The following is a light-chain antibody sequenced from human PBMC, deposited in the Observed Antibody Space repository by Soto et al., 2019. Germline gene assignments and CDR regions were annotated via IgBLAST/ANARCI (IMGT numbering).Light chain of an antibody. V-gene: IGLV2-8*01. CDR1: KNDIGVYDF. Sequence: QSVLTQPPSASGSPGQSVTISCTGTKNDIGVYDFVSWYQHHPGKAPRLIIYEVVQRPSGVPDRFSGSKSGNTASLTVSGLQAADEADYYCSSYSSTSTPWVFGGGTKLTVL. CDR3: SSYSSTSTPWV. CDR2: EVV. J-gene: IGLJ3*02.